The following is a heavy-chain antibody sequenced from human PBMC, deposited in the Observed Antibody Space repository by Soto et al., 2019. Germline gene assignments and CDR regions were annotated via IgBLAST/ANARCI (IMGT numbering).Heavy chain of an antibody. D-gene: IGHD1-7*01. CDR3: AKNQERELPRVIDF. V-gene: IGHV3-23*01. CDR2: MSGSSSTT. CDR1: GLTFSNYA. Sequence: GGSRRRSWATSGLTFSNYAMSWGRQAPGGGLEWVSSMSGSSSTTYYADSVRGRFTISRDRSKNTLYLQMSSLRAEDTALYYCAKNQERELPRVIDFWGQGTLVTVSS. J-gene: IGHJ4*02.